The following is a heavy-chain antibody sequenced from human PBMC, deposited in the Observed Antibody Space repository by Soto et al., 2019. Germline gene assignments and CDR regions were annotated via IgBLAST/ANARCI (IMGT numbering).Heavy chain of an antibody. CDR3: ARGGGSPDY. CDR1: GGSVNSYY. V-gene: IGHV4-59*02. Sequence: QLQLQESGPGLVKPSETLSLTCTVSGGSVNSYYFSWIRQPPGKGLEWIGYIYYSGSTNYNPSLKSRVTISIDTSKNQFSLKLTSVTAADTAVYFCARGGGSPDYWGQGTLVTVSS. J-gene: IGHJ4*02. D-gene: IGHD1-26*01. CDR2: IYYSGST.